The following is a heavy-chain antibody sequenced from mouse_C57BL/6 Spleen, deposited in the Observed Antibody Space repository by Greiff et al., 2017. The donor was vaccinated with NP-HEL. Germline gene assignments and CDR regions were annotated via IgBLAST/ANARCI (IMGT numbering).Heavy chain of an antibody. CDR2: ISSGGSYT. CDR3: ARQDYYGSSWGY. Sequence: EVQRVESGPGLVAPSQSLSITCTVSGFSLTSYGVSWVRQPPGKGLEWVATISSGGSYTYYPDSVKGRFTISRDNAKNTLYLQMSSLKSEDTAMYYCARQDYYGSSWGYWGQGTTLTVSS. J-gene: IGHJ2*01. D-gene: IGHD1-1*01. V-gene: IGHV5-6*01. CDR1: GFSLTSYG.